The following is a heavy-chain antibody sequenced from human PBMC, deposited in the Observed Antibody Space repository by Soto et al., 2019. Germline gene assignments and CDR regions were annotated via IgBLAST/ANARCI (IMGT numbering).Heavy chain of an antibody. Sequence: SETLSLTCTVSGGSVSSSSYYWGWIRQPPGKGLEWIGYIYYSGSTYYNPSLKSRVTISVDTSKNQFSLKLSSVTAADTAVYYCARVTYYYDSSNLVDYYYGMDVWGQGTTVTVSS. V-gene: IGHV4-31*03. CDR2: IYYSGST. D-gene: IGHD3-22*01. CDR3: ARVTYYYDSSNLVDYYYGMDV. J-gene: IGHJ6*02. CDR1: GGSVSSSSYY.